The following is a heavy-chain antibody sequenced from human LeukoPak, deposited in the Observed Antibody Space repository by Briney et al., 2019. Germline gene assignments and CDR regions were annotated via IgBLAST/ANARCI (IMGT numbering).Heavy chain of an antibody. Sequence: SQTLSLTCAISGDSVSSNSAAWNWVRPSPSRGLEWLGRTYYRSKWYNDYAVSVKSRITINTDTSKNQFSLPLNSVTPEDTAVYYCARDYRVGATKTLDYWGQGTLVTVSS. CDR3: ARDYRVGATKTLDY. V-gene: IGHV6-1*01. D-gene: IGHD1-26*01. CDR2: TYYRSKWYN. CDR1: GDSVSSNSAA. J-gene: IGHJ4*02.